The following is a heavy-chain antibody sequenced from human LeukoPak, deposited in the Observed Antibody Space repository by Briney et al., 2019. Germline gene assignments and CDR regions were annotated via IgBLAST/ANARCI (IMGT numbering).Heavy chain of an antibody. D-gene: IGHD3-22*01. Sequence: ASVKVSCKASGYTFTTYYMHWVRQAPGQGLEWMGIINPSGGSTSYAQKFQGRVTMTRDTSTGTVYMELSSLRSEDTAVYYCARVSSGYLHYFDYWGQGTLVTVSS. CDR1: GYTFTTYY. J-gene: IGHJ4*02. V-gene: IGHV1-46*01. CDR3: ARVSSGYLHYFDY. CDR2: INPSGGST.